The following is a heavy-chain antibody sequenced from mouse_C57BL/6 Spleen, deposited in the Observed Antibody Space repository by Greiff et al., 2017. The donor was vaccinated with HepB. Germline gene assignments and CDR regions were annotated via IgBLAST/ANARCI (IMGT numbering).Heavy chain of an antibody. J-gene: IGHJ4*01. D-gene: IGHD1-1*01. CDR1: GFTFSDYG. Sequence: EVHLVESGGGLVKPGGSLKLSCAASGFTFSDYGMHWVRQAPEKGLEWVAYISSGSSTIYYADTVKGRFTISRDNAKNTLFLQMTSLRSEDTAMYYCARPGYYDSSYVAMDYWGQGTSVTVSS. CDR2: ISSGSSTI. CDR3: ARPGYYDSSYVAMDY. V-gene: IGHV5-17*01.